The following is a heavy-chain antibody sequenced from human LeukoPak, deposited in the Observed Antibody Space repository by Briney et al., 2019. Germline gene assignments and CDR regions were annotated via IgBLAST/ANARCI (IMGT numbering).Heavy chain of an antibody. J-gene: IGHJ3*02. Sequence: PSETLSLTCTVSGSSINSGYYWAWIRQPPGKGLEWIGSIYRSGNTYYNPSLRSRVTISPDTSETPFYLKLSSVTATDTAVYYCAKSIQLWYDAFDIWGQGTMVTVSS. CDR3: AKSIQLWYDAFDI. CDR2: IYRSGNT. V-gene: IGHV4-38-2*02. CDR1: GSSINSGYY. D-gene: IGHD1-1*01.